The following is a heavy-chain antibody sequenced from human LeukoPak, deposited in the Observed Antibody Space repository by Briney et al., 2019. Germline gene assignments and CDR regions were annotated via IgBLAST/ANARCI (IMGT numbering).Heavy chain of an antibody. CDR3: ARESAPRAVAPFDY. D-gene: IGHD6-19*01. CDR1: EFTFNTYT. CDR2: ISSSSNYI. V-gene: IGHV3-21*01. Sequence: PGGSLRLSCAASEFTFNTYTMNWVRQAPGKGLEWISSISSSSNYIYYADSVKGRFTISRDNAKNSLYLQMNSLRAEDTAVYYCARESAPRAVAPFDYWGQGTLVTVSS. J-gene: IGHJ4*02.